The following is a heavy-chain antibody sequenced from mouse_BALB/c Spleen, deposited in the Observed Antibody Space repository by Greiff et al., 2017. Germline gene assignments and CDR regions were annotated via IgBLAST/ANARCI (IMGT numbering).Heavy chain of an antibody. J-gene: IGHJ2*01. V-gene: IGHV1-4*01. Sequence: QVQLQQSGAELVRPGSSVKISCKASGYAFSSYWMNWVKQRPGQGLEWIGYINPSTGYTEYNQKFKDKATLTADKSSSTAYMQLSSLTSEDSAVYYCAKAGLGHYFDYWGQGTTLTVSS. CDR2: INPSTGYT. D-gene: IGHD4-1*01. CDR1: GYAFSSYW. CDR3: AKAGLGHYFDY.